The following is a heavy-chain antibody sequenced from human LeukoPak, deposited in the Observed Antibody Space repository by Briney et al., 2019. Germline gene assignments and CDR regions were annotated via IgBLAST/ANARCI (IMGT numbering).Heavy chain of an antibody. V-gene: IGHV4-61*02. D-gene: IGHD3-22*01. CDR2: IYTSGST. CDR1: GGSISSGSYY. Sequence: TSETLSLTCTVSGGSISSGSYYWSWIRQPAGKGLEWIGRIYTSGSTNYNPSLKSRVTISVDTSKNQFSLKLSSVTAADTAVYYCARGYYYDSSGSFDPWGQGTLVTVSS. J-gene: IGHJ5*02. CDR3: ARGYYYDSSGSFDP.